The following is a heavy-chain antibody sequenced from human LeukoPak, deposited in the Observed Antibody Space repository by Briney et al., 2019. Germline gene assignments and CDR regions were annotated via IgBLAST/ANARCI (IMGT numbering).Heavy chain of an antibody. Sequence: PGGSLRLSCAASGFTFSSYEMNWVRQAPGKGLEWVSYISSSGSTIYYADSVKGRFTISRDNAKNSLYLQMNSLRAEDTAVYYCVQGSSSLLRSYFDYWGQGTLVTVSS. CDR2: ISSSGSTI. CDR1: GFTFSSYE. J-gene: IGHJ4*02. V-gene: IGHV3-48*03. CDR3: VQGSSSLLRSYFDY. D-gene: IGHD2-15*01.